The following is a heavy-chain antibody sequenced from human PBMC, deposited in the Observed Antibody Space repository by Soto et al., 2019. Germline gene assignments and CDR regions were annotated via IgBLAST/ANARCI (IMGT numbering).Heavy chain of an antibody. D-gene: IGHD6-19*01. V-gene: IGHV4-4*07. CDR1: GGSISSYY. CDR2: IYTSGST. Sequence: LSLTCTVSGGSISSYYWSWIRQPAGKGLEWIGRIYTSGSTNYNPSLKSRVTMSVDTSKNQFSLKLSSVTAADTAVYYCARIIAVTEFNWFDPWGQGTLVTVPQ. CDR3: ARIIAVTEFNWFDP. J-gene: IGHJ5*02.